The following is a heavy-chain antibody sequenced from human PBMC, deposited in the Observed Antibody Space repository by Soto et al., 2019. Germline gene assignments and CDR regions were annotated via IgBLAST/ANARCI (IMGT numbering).Heavy chain of an antibody. CDR3: ARDIASYAYGEGY. CDR2: AYSSGTT. CDR1: GGSINSYW. J-gene: IGHJ4*02. Sequence: SETRSLTCTVSGGSINSYWWSWIRQPAGKGLEWIGRAYSSGTTDYNPSLNSRATMSVETSKNQFSLQLSSVTAADTAVYYCARDIASYAYGEGYWGQGIQVTVSS. D-gene: IGHD2-21*01. V-gene: IGHV4-4*07.